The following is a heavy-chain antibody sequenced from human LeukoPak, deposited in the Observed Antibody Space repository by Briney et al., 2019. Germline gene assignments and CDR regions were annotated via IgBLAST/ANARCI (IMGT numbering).Heavy chain of an antibody. J-gene: IGHJ5*02. D-gene: IGHD6-13*01. CDR3: ARAIAAAGTADWFDP. CDR2: INPNSGGT. CDR1: GYTFTDYY. Sequence: ASVKVSCKASGYTFTDYYMHWVRQAPGQGLEWMGWINPNSGGTNYAQKFQGRVTMTRDTSISTAYMELSRLRSDDTAVYYCARAIAAAGTADWFDPWGQGTLVTVSS. V-gene: IGHV1-2*02.